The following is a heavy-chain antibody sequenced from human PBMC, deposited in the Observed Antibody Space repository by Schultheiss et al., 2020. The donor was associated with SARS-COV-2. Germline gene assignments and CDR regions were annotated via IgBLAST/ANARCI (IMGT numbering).Heavy chain of an antibody. J-gene: IGHJ4*02. CDR2: ISYDGNNE. CDR1: GFTFSDYY. V-gene: IGHV3-30*03. Sequence: GGSLRLSCAASGFTFSDYYMSWIRQAPGKGLEWVAVISYDGNNEYYADSVKGRFTISRDNSKNTLYLQMNSLRAEDTAVYYCARDRDDSSGYSLDYWGQGTLVTVSS. CDR3: ARDRDDSSGYSLDY. D-gene: IGHD3-22*01.